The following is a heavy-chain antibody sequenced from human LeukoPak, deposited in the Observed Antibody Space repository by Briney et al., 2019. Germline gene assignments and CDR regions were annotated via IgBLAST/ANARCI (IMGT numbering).Heavy chain of an antibody. CDR3: ARSSGSYLKRYYYYGMDV. CDR2: ISAYNGNT. Sequence: ASVKVSCKASGYTFTSYGISWVRQAPGQGLEWMGWISAYNGNTNYAQKLQGRVTMTTDTSTSTACMELRSLRSDDTAVYYCARSSGSYLKRYYYYGMDVWGQGTTVTVSS. V-gene: IGHV1-18*01. CDR1: GYTFTSYG. J-gene: IGHJ6*02. D-gene: IGHD1-26*01.